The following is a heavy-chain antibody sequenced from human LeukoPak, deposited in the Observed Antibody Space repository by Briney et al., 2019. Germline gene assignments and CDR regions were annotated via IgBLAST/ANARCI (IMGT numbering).Heavy chain of an antibody. J-gene: IGHJ6*02. D-gene: IGHD6-19*01. CDR2: FDPEDGET. CDR3: ATTHFYIAVAGTAADPYYYYGMDV. CDR1: GYTLTELS. V-gene: IGHV1-24*01. Sequence: GASVKVSCKVSGYTLTELSMHWVRQAPGKGLEWMGGFDPEDGETIYAQKFQGRVTMTEDTSTDTAYMELSSLRSEDTAVYYCATTHFYIAVAGTAADPYYYYGMDVWGQGTTVTVSS.